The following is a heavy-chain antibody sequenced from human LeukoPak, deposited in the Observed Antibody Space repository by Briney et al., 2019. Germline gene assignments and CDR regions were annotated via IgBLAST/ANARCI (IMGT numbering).Heavy chain of an antibody. D-gene: IGHD3-10*01. Sequence: PSGTLSLTCAVSGGSISSSNWWSWVRQPPGKGLEWIGYIYYSGSTNYNPSLKSRVTISVDTSKNQFSLKLSSVTAADTAVYYCASAPRGEKNAFDIWGQGTMVTVSS. J-gene: IGHJ3*02. CDR2: IYYSGST. V-gene: IGHV4-4*02. CDR3: ASAPRGEKNAFDI. CDR1: GGSISSSNW.